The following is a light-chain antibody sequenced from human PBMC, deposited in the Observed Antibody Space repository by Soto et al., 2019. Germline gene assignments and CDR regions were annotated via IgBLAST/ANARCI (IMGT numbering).Light chain of an antibody. V-gene: IGKV3-11*01. J-gene: IGKJ2*01. Sequence: IVLTQSPATLSLSPGERATLSCRASQSVTNSFAWYQQKPGQAPRLLIYDASNRATGIPVRFSGSGSGTDFTLTISSLEPEDFAVYYCQQRSKWLYTFGQGTKLEIK. CDR1: QSVTNS. CDR2: DAS. CDR3: QQRSKWLYT.